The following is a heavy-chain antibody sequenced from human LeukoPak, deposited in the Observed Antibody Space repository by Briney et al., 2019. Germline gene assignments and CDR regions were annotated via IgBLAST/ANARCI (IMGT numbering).Heavy chain of an antibody. CDR1: GGSISSRSYY. J-gene: IGHJ4*02. Sequence: PSETLSLTCTVSGGSISSRSYYWGWIRQPPGKGLEWIGSVYYSGSTYYNPSLQSRVTISVDTSKNQFSLQLTSATAADTAVFYCARQTWGGNYHPYYFDYWGQGTLVPVSS. V-gene: IGHV4-39*01. D-gene: IGHD4-23*01. CDR3: ARQTWGGNYHPYYFDY. CDR2: VYYSGST.